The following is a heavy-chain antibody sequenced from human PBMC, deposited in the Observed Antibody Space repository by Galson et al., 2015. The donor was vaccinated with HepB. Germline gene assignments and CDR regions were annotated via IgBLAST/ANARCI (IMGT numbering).Heavy chain of an antibody. Sequence: PALVKPTQTLTLTCTFSGFSLSTNGMCVSWIRQPPGKALEWLALIDWDDDTYYSTSLKTRLTISTDTSKNQVVLTMTNMDPVDTATYYCARYYSSGWDTGAYNGMDVWGQGTTVTVSS. J-gene: IGHJ6*02. CDR3: ARYYSSGWDTGAYNGMDV. CDR2: IDWDDDT. D-gene: IGHD6-19*01. V-gene: IGHV2-70*01. CDR1: GFSLSTNGMC.